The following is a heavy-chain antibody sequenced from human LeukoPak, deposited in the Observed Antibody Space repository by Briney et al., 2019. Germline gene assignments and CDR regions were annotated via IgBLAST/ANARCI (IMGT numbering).Heavy chain of an antibody. J-gene: IGHJ3*01. CDR3: VKGHRNYHDSSGSGRAFDL. V-gene: IGHV3-23*01. CDR1: GFTFSSFA. CDR2: IIGSGGST. Sequence: ASLRLSCAASGFTFSSFAMSWVRQAPGKGLEWVSGIIGSGGSTDYADSAKGRFTISRDNSKNTLYLKMNSLRAEDTAVYYCVKGHRNYHDSSGSGRAFDLWGQGTLVTVSS. D-gene: IGHD3-22*01.